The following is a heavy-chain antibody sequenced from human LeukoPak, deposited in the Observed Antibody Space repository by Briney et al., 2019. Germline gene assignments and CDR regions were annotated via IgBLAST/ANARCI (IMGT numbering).Heavy chain of an antibody. D-gene: IGHD6-13*01. CDR3: AKGIAAAGKNYYYYGMDV. J-gene: IGHJ6*02. CDR2: ISGSGGST. V-gene: IGHV3-23*01. CDR1: GFTFGNSW. Sequence: GGSLRLSCAASGFTFGNSWVHWVRQAPGKGLVWVSAISGSGGSTYYADSVKGRFTISRDNSKNTLYLQMNSLRAEDTAVYYCAKGIAAAGKNYYYYGMDVWGQGTTVTVSS.